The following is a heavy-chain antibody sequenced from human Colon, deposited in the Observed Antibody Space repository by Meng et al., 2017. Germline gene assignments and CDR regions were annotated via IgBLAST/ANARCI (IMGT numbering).Heavy chain of an antibody. V-gene: IGHV4-61*01. Sequence: QVQLQGAGPGLVRASETLSLICTVAGGPVSSGTYYWSWIRQPPGKGLEWIGCIYYSGTTNYNPSLKSRVTISVDTSKNQFSLKLSSVTPADTAVYFCARDRVPGKYWGQGTLVTVSS. D-gene: IGHD1-14*01. CDR2: IYYSGTT. J-gene: IGHJ4*02. CDR1: GGPVSSGTYY. CDR3: ARDRVPGKY.